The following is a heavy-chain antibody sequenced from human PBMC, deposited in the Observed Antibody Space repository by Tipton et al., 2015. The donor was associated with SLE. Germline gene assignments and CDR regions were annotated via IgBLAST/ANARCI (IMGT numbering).Heavy chain of an antibody. Sequence: TLSLTCTVSGGSISSGSYYWSWIRQPAGKGLEWIGHIYTSGSTNYNPSLKSRVTISVDTSKNQFSLKLSSVTAADTAVYYCARGRYDSSGYRGYFDYWGQGTLVTVSS. CDR3: ARGRYDSSGYRGYFDY. D-gene: IGHD3-22*01. CDR2: IYTSGST. CDR1: GGSISSGSYY. V-gene: IGHV4-61*09. J-gene: IGHJ4*02.